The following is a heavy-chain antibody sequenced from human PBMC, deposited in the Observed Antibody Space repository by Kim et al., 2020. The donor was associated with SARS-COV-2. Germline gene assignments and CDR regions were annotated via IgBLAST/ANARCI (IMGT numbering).Heavy chain of an antibody. D-gene: IGHD3-3*01. CDR3: ARAARYEFGVVNGYFDY. CDR1: GYTFTGYY. J-gene: IGHJ4*02. CDR2: INPNSGGT. V-gene: IGHV1-2*02. Sequence: ASVKVSCKASGYTFTGYYMHWVRQAPGQGLEWMGWINPNSGGTNYAQKFQGRVTMTRDTSISTAYMELSRLRSDDTAVYYCARAARYEFGVVNGYFDYWGQGTLVTVSS.